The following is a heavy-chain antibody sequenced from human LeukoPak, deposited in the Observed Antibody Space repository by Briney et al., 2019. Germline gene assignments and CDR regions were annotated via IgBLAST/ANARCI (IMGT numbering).Heavy chain of an antibody. J-gene: IGHJ3*01. V-gene: IGHV3-7*03. CDR3: ARNQVLRFDVFNV. Sequence: GGSPRPSRAASGFNLSSYWTSWVRQAPGKGLEWVANIKQDGRATDYVDSVKGRSTNSSDNTKTSLYLQMNSLRAEDTTVYYCARNQVLRFDVFNVWGQGTMVTVSS. CDR1: GFNLSSYW. D-gene: IGHD3-3*01. CDR2: IKQDGRAT.